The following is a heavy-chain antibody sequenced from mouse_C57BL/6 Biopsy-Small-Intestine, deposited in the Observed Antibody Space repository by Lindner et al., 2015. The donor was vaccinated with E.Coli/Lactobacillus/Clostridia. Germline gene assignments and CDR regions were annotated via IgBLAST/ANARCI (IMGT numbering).Heavy chain of an antibody. J-gene: IGHJ4*01. V-gene: IGHV1-81*01. CDR2: IIPIFGTA. Sequence: SVKVSCKASGGTFSTYAISWVRQAPGQGLEWMGGIIPIFGTAKNAEKFQGRVTITADESTSTAHMELSSLRSEDTAVYFCARGAYHYGSGSYYLAYYGMD. CDR3: ARGAYHYGSGSYYLAYYGMD. CDR1: GGTFSTYA. D-gene: IGHD1-1*02.